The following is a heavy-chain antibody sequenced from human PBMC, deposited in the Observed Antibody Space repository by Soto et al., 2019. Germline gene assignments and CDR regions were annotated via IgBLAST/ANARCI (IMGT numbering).Heavy chain of an antibody. CDR2: ISGSGGST. CDR1: GFTFSSYA. V-gene: IGHV3-23*01. J-gene: IGHJ5*02. CDR3: AKDLIAAAVHPYNWFDP. Sequence: GGSLRLSCAASGFTFSSYAMSWVRQAPGKGLEWVSAISGSGGSTYYADSVKGRFTISRDNSKNTLYLQMNSLRAEDTAVYYCAKDLIAAAVHPYNWFDPWGQGTLVTVSS. D-gene: IGHD6-13*01.